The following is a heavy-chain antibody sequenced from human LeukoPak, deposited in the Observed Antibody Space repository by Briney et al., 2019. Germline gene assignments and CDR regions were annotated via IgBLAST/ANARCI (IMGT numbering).Heavy chain of an antibody. CDR3: ATYSSLNRREFQF. V-gene: IGHV3-64*01. CDR1: GFTFSSYA. Sequence: PGGSLRLSCAASGFTFSSYAMHWVRQAPGKGLEYVSAISSNGGSTYYANSVKGRFTISRDNAKNSLYLQMNSPRAEDTAVYYCATYSSLNRREFQFWGQGTLLTVSS. CDR2: ISSNGGST. D-gene: IGHD3-22*01. J-gene: IGHJ1*01.